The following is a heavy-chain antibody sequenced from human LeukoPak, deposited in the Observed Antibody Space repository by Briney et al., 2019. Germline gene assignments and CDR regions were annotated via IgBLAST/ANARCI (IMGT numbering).Heavy chain of an antibody. V-gene: IGHV3-66*01. CDR1: GFTVSSNY. Sequence: PGGSLRLSCAASGFTVSSNYMSWVRQAPGKGLEWVSVIYSGGSTYYADSVKGRFTISRDNSKNTLYLQMNSLRAEDTAVYYCARGSQLLWFGELITGGMDVWGQGTTVTVSS. D-gene: IGHD3-10*01. CDR2: IYSGGST. CDR3: ARGSQLLWFGELITGGMDV. J-gene: IGHJ6*02.